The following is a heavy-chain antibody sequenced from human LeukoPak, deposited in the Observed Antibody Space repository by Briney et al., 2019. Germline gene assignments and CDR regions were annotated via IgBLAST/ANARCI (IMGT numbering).Heavy chain of an antibody. CDR1: GFTFSDYY. V-gene: IGHV3-11*01. CDR3: ARVGNSRDGCYFDY. J-gene: IGHJ4*02. CDR2: ISSSGSTM. D-gene: IGHD4-23*01. Sequence: GGSLRLSCAASGFTFSDYYMSWIRQAPGKGLEWVSYISSSGSTMYYADSVKGRLTISRVNANNSLFLQMSSLGAEDTAVYYCARVGNSRDGCYFDYWGQGTLVTVSS.